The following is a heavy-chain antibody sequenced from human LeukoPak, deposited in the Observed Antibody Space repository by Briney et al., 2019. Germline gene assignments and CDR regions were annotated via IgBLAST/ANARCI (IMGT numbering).Heavy chain of an antibody. Sequence: GGSLRLSCAASGFIFSNYGMHWGRQAPGKGLEWVAIIWHDGSSKYYADSVKGRFTISRDNSKDTLYLQMNSLRAEDTAVYYCARERYYDSSGYYYFFDYWGQGTLVTVSS. CDR3: ARERYYDSSGYYYFFDY. J-gene: IGHJ4*02. V-gene: IGHV3-33*01. CDR2: IWHDGSSK. D-gene: IGHD3-22*01. CDR1: GFIFSNYG.